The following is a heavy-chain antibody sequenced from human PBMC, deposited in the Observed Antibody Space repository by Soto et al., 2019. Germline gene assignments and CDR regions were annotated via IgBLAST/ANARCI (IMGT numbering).Heavy chain of an antibody. D-gene: IGHD1-1*01. CDR3: ARWAHDEEHFDV. CDR2: TYYRSKWYN. CDR1: GDSVSTNSGA. V-gene: IGHV6-1*01. Sequence: SQTLSLTCAISGDSVSTNSGAWSWLRQSPSRGLEWLGRTYYRSKWYNNYAISVKSRITINPDTSKNQFSLQLDFVTPEDTAVYYCARWAHDEEHFDVWGQGTLVTVSS. J-gene: IGHJ3*01.